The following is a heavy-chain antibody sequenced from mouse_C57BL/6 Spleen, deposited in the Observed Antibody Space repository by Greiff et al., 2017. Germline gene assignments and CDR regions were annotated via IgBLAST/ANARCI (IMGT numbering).Heavy chain of an antibody. J-gene: IGHJ4*01. Sequence: EVKLMESGPGLVKPSQSLSLTCSVTGYSITSGYYWNWIRQFPGNKLEWMGYISYDGSNNYNPSLKNPISITRDTSKNQFFLKLNSVTTEDTATYYCARALTGTSVDYAMDYWGQVTSVTVSS. CDR2: ISYDGSN. V-gene: IGHV3-6*01. D-gene: IGHD4-1*01. CDR1: GYSITSGYY. CDR3: ARALTGTSVDYAMDY.